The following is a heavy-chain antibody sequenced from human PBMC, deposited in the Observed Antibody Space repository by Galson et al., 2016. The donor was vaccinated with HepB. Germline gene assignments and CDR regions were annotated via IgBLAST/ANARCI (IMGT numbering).Heavy chain of an antibody. J-gene: IGHJ3*02. CDR3: ARDRDFWSAVDALDI. D-gene: IGHD3-3*01. CDR2: ISGGGTTT. V-gene: IGHV3-11*01. Sequence: SLRLSCAASGFNFKDYCMSWVRQAPGKGLEWISCISGGGTTTYYADSVKGRFTISRDNAKNSVYLQMSSLRAEETAVYYCARDRDFWSAVDALDIWGQGTMVTVSS. CDR1: GFNFKDYC.